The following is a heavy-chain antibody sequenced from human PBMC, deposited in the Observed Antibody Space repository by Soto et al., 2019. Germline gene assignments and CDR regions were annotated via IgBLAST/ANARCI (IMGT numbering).Heavy chain of an antibody. D-gene: IGHD2-21*02. Sequence: SVKVSCKASGGAFSSYAISWVRQAPGQGLEWMGGIIPIFGTANYAQKFQGRVTITADKSTSTAYMELSSLRSEDTAVYYCAREWTGCGGDCYPYFDYWGQGTLVTVSS. J-gene: IGHJ4*02. CDR1: GGAFSSYA. V-gene: IGHV1-69*06. CDR3: AREWTGCGGDCYPYFDY. CDR2: IIPIFGTA.